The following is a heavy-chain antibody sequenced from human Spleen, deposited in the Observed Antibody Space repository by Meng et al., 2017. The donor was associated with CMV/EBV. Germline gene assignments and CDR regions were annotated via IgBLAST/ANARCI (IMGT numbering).Heavy chain of an antibody. J-gene: IGHJ4*02. CDR1: GFTFRNSG. V-gene: IGHV3-33*05. Sequence: AASGFTFRNSGIHWVRQAPGKGLEWVAAIQNDGSRQYYIDSVKGRFTISRDQSKNTVYLQMTSLRAEDTAVYYCSRDNCASPSCLDYWGQGTLVTVSS. CDR3: SRDNCASPSCLDY. D-gene: IGHD2-2*01. CDR2: IQNDGSRQ.